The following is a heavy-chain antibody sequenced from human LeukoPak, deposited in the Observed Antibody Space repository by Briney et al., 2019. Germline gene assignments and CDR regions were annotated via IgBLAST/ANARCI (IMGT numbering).Heavy chain of an antibody. CDR3: GRVVYSRFGELLYEYGAFDI. CDR1: GFTFSSYW. V-gene: IGHV3-74*01. J-gene: IGHJ3*02. CDR2: INSDGSST. Sequence: HTGGSLILSCAASGFTFSSYWMHWVRQAPGKGLVWVSRINSDGSSTSYADSVKGRFTISRDNAKNTLYLQMNSLRAEDTAVYYCGRVVYSRFGELLYEYGAFDIWGQGTMVTVSS. D-gene: IGHD3-10*01.